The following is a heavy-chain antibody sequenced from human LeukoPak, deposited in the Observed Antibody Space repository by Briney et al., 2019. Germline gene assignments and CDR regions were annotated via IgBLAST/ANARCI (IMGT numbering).Heavy chain of an antibody. CDR3: ARDLMPYSGSYVSEDSYYYYGMDV. J-gene: IGHJ6*02. Sequence: RRSLRLSCAVSGFTVSSNYMSWVRQAPGGGLGWVSVIYSGGRTYYADSVKGRFTISRDNSKNTLYLQMHSLRAEDTAVYYCARDLMPYSGSYVSEDSYYYYGMDVWGQGTTVTVSS. V-gene: IGHV3-53*01. D-gene: IGHD1-26*01. CDR2: IYSGGRT. CDR1: GFTVSSNY.